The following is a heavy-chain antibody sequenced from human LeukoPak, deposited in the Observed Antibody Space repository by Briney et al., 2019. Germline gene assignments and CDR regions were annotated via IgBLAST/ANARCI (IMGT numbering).Heavy chain of an antibody. CDR2: IYYSGST. CDR3: ARVRIVGAIDY. CDR1: GGSISSYY. D-gene: IGHD1-26*01. J-gene: IGHJ4*02. Sequence: SETLSLTCTVSGGSISSYYWSWIRQPPGKGLEWIGSIYYSGSTYYNPSLKSRVTISVDTSKNQFSLKLSSVTAADTAVYYCARVRIVGAIDYWGQGTLVTVSS. V-gene: IGHV4-39*07.